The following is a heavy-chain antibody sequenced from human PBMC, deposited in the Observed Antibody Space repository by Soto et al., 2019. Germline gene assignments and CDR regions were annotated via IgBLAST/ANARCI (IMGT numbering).Heavy chain of an antibody. J-gene: IGHJ6*02. CDR3: ARDKRITIFGVVIEGDPTDYYGMDV. Sequence: SETLSLTCAVYGGSFSGYYWNWHRQPPGEGLEWIGKIDQSGSTNYNPSLKSRVTMSVDTSKNQFSLKLSSVTAADTAVYYCARDKRITIFGVVIEGDPTDYYGMDVWGQGTTVTVSS. CDR2: IDQSGST. D-gene: IGHD3-3*01. V-gene: IGHV4-34*01. CDR1: GGSFSGYY.